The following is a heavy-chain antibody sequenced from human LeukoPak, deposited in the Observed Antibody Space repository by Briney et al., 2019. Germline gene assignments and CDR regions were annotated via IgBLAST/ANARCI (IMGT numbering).Heavy chain of an antibody. D-gene: IGHD6-13*01. CDR2: IYTSGST. V-gene: IGHV4-61*02. Sequence: SQTLSLTCTVSGGSISSGSYYWSWIRQPAGKGLEWIGRIYTSGSTNYNPSLKSRVTISVDTSKNQFSLKLSSVTAADTAVYYCARSGYSSSWYQYWGQGTLVTVSS. CDR3: ARSGYSSSWYQY. J-gene: IGHJ4*02. CDR1: GGSISSGSYY.